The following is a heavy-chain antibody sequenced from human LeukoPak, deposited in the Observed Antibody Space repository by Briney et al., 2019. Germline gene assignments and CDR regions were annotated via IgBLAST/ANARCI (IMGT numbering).Heavy chain of an antibody. CDR1: GFTFSSYW. CDR2: IKNDGSEK. D-gene: IGHD2-2*01. J-gene: IGHJ4*02. CDR3: ARDPASAVPIDY. Sequence: GGSLRLSCAASGFTFSSYWMTWVRQAPGMGLEWVAHIKNDGSEKYYVDSVKGRFTISRDNAKNSLYLQMNSLRVEDTAVYYCARDPASAVPIDYLGQGTLVTVSS. V-gene: IGHV3-7*01.